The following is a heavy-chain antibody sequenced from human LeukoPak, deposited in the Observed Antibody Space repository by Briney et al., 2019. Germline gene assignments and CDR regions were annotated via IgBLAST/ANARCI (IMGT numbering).Heavy chain of an antibody. J-gene: IGHJ4*02. CDR1: GGSISSYY. V-gene: IGHV4-4*07. D-gene: IGHD4-17*01. Sequence: SETLSLTCTVSGGSISSYYWSWTRQPAGKGLEWIGRIYTSGSTNYNPSLKSRVTMSVDTSKNQFSLKLSSVTAADTAVYYCARGPNEGDYAFDYWGQGTLVTVSS. CDR3: ARGPNEGDYAFDY. CDR2: IYTSGST.